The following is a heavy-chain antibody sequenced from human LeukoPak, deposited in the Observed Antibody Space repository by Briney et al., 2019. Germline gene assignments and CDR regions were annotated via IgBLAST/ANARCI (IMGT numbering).Heavy chain of an antibody. J-gene: IGHJ4*02. CDR2: ISAYNGNT. CDR3: AIRTSRGGSGSSYFDS. Sequence: ASVKVSCKASGYTFTSYGISWVRQAPGQGLEWMGWISAYNGNTNYAQKLQGRVTMTTDTSTSTAYMELRSLRSDDTAVYYCAIRTSRGGSGSSYFDSWGQGTLVTVSS. D-gene: IGHD3-10*01. V-gene: IGHV1-18*01. CDR1: GYTFTSYG.